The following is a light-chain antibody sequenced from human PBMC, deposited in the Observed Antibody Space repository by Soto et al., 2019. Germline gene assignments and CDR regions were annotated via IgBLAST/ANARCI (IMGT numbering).Light chain of an antibody. CDR1: SSDVGSNIY. V-gene: IGLV2-14*01. J-gene: IGLJ2*01. Sequence: QAALTQPASVSGSPGQSITISCTGTSSDVGSNIYVSWYQQHPGKGPKVMIYDVSNRPSGVSNRFSGSKSGNTASLTISGLQAEDEADYYCASYTSASMLFGGGTKLTVL. CDR3: ASYTSASML. CDR2: DVS.